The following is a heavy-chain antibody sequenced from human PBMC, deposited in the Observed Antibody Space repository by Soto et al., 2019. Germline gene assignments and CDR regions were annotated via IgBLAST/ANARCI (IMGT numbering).Heavy chain of an antibody. V-gene: IGHV2-5*02. CDR2: IYWDDDK. J-gene: IGHJ4*02. CDR1: GFSLDTWGVG. D-gene: IGHD3-16*01. Sequence: QITLKESGPTLVRPTQTLTLTCTVSGFSLDTWGVGVGWIRQSPGKAPEWLGLIYWDDDKRYSPSLKNRLTITKDTSKNQVVLTVTNMDPVDTVTYYCARALGSWGSYYFDHWGQGTLVTVSS. CDR3: ARALGSWGSYYFDH.